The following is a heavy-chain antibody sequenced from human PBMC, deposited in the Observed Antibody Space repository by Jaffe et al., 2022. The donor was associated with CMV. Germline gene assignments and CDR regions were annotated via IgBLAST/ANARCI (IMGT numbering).Heavy chain of an antibody. CDR2: ISSSSSYI. CDR3: ASFGYCTNGVCYGVDY. Sequence: EVQLVESGGGLVKPGGSLRLSCAASGFTFSSYSMNWVRQAPGKGLEWVSSISSSSSYIYYADSVKGRFTISRDNAKNSLYLQMNSLRAEDTAVYYCASFGYCTNGVCYGVDYWGQGTLVTVSS. J-gene: IGHJ4*02. V-gene: IGHV3-21*01. CDR1: GFTFSSYS. D-gene: IGHD2-8*01.